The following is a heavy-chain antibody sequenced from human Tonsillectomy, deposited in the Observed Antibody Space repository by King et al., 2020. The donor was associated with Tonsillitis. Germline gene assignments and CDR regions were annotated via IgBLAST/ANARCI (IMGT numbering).Heavy chain of an antibody. CDR3: ARGVGYSYGCDY. J-gene: IGHJ4*02. CDR1: GFTFSSYW. V-gene: IGHV3-74*01. Sequence: VQLVESGGGLVQPGGSLRLSCAASGFTFSSYWMHWVRQAPGKGLVWVSRINSDGSSTSYADSGKGRLPISRDNAKNTLYLQMNSLRAEDTAVYYCARGVGYSYGCDYWGQGTLVTVSS. CDR2: INSDGSST. D-gene: IGHD5-18*01.